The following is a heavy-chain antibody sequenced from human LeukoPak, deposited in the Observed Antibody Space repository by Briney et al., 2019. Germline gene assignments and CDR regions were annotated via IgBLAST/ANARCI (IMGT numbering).Heavy chain of an antibody. D-gene: IGHD3-10*01. Sequence: PGGSLRLPCAASGFTFSSYAVSWVRQAPGKGLEWVSSISGSGGSTYSADSVKGRFTISRDNSKNTLYLQMNSLRAEDTAVYYCAKDRNYYGSGFPGYFDYWGQGNLVTVSS. CDR3: AKDRNYYGSGFPGYFDY. V-gene: IGHV3-23*01. J-gene: IGHJ4*02. CDR1: GFTFSSYA. CDR2: ISGSGGST.